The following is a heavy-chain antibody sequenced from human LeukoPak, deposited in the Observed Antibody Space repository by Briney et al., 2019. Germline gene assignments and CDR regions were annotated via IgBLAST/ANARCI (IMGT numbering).Heavy chain of an antibody. J-gene: IGHJ4*02. V-gene: IGHV4-39*01. CDR3: ARGRPTNLGGIY. D-gene: IGHD7-27*01. CDR2: IYYSGST. CDR1: GGSISSSSYY. Sequence: SETLSLTCTVSGGSISSSSYYWGWIRQPPGKGLEWIGSIYYSGSTYYNPSLKSRVTVSVDTSKNQFSLKLSSVTAADTAVYYCARGRPTNLGGIYWGQGTLVTVSS.